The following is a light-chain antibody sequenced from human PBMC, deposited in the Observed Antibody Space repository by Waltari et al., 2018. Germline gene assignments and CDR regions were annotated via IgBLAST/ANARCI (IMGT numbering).Light chain of an antibody. CDR3: MQGLQTPFT. J-gene: IGKJ2*01. CDR1: QSLLHTNGYYY. CDR2: FGS. Sequence: DIMMTQSPISLPLTPGEPAYISCRSSQSLLHTNGYYYLDWYLQKPGQSPQLLIYFGSNRASGVADRFSGSASCTDVTLKVSRVEAEDVGVYFCMQGLQTPFTFGQGTKLEI. V-gene: IGKV2-28*01.